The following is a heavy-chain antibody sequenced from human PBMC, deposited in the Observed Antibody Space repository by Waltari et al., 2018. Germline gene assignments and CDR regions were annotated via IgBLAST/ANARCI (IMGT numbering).Heavy chain of an antibody. J-gene: IGHJ3*02. V-gene: IGHV4-39*01. D-gene: IGHD3-22*01. CDR2: IHYSGST. CDR1: GGSISSSSYY. CDR3: ASRLNYYDSSGYIAFDI. Sequence: QLQLQESGPGLVKPSETLSLTCTVSGGSISSSSYYWAWIRQPPGKGLEWIGSIHYSGSTYYNPSLKSRVTIYEDTSKNQFSLKLSSVTAADMAVYYCASRLNYYDSSGYIAFDIWGQGTMVTVSS.